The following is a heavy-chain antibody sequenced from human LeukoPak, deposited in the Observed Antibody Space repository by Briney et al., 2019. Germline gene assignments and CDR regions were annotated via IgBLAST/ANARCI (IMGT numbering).Heavy chain of an antibody. CDR3: ARGLIRGYSYADDY. V-gene: IGHV4-34*01. CDR2: INHSGSI. Sequence: SETLSLTCAVYGGSFSGYYWSWIRQPPGKGLEWIGEINHSGSINYNLSLKSRVTISVDTSKNQFSLKLSSVTAADTAVYYCARGLIRGYSYADDYWGQGTLVTVSS. D-gene: IGHD5-18*01. J-gene: IGHJ4*02. CDR1: GGSFSGYY.